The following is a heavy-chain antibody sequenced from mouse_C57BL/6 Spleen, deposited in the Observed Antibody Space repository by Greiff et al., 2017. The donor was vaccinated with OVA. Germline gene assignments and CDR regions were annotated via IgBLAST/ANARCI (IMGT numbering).Heavy chain of an antibody. D-gene: IGHD2-12*01. Sequence: DVMLVESGGGLVQPGGSLKLSCAASGFTFSDYYMYWVRQTPEKRLEWVAYISNGGGSTYYPDTVKGRFTISRDNAKNTLYLQMSRLKSEDTAMYYCARRCYFSYFDLGGTGTTVTVSS. CDR1: GFTFSDYY. J-gene: IGHJ1*03. CDR3: ARRCYFSYFDL. V-gene: IGHV5-12*01. CDR2: ISNGGGST.